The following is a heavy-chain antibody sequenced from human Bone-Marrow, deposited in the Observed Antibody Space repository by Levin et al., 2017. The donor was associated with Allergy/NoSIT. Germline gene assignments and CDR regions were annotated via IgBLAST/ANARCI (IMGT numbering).Heavy chain of an antibody. D-gene: IGHD3-9*01. CDR3: ARENYYGFLTGFSYIDF. Sequence: SETLSLTCTVSGASVGSGDYYWSWIRQPPGKGLEWIGSIHYTENTYYHPSLKRRIAISLDTSKNQFSLNLTSVTAADTAVYYCARENYYGFLTGFSYIDFWGQGTLAPVSS. J-gene: IGHJ4*02. CDR2: IHYTENT. CDR1: GASVGSGDYY. V-gene: IGHV4-30-4*01.